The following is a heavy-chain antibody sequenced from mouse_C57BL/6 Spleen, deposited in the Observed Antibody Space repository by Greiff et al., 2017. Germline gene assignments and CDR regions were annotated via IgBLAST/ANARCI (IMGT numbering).Heavy chain of an antibody. Sequence: QVQLKQPGAELVKPGASVKMSCKASGYTFTSYWITWVKQRPGQGLEWIGDIYPGSGSTNYNEKFKSKATLTVDTSSSTAYMQLSSLTSEDSAVYYCASHYYGSPRWYCDVWGTGTTVTVSS. J-gene: IGHJ1*03. V-gene: IGHV1-55*01. CDR2: IYPGSGST. CDR1: GYTFTSYW. CDR3: ASHYYGSPRWYCDV. D-gene: IGHD1-1*01.